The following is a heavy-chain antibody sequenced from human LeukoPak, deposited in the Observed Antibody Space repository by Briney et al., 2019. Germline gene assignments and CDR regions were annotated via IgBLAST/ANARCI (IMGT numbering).Heavy chain of an antibody. Sequence: GGSLRLSCAASGFTFSSHGMHWVRQAPGKGLEWVTFISFDGSGKHYADSVEGRFTISRDNSKSTLYLQMNSLRADDTAVYYCAKWVGFSSGWYDCWGQGTLVIVSS. J-gene: IGHJ4*02. V-gene: IGHV3-30*18. CDR1: GFTFSSHG. CDR3: AKWVGFSSGWYDC. CDR2: ISFDGSGK. D-gene: IGHD6-19*01.